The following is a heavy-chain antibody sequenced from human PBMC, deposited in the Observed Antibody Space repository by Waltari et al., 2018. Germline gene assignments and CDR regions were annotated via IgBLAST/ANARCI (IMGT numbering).Heavy chain of an antibody. J-gene: IGHJ6*02. CDR1: GGSISSSSYY. CDR2: LDYSGRT. Sequence: QLQLQESGPGLVKPSETLSLTCTVSGGSISSSSYYLGWIRQPPGKGLKWIGRLDYSGRTYYNPSRKSRVTISVDTSKNQFSLKLSSVTAADTAGYYCARLKMALGSLGGGMDVWGQGTTVTVSS. CDR3: ARLKMALGSLGGGMDV. D-gene: IGHD3-16*01. V-gene: IGHV4-39*07.